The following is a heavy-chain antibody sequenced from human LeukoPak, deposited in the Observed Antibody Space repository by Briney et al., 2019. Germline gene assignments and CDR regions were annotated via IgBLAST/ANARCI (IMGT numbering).Heavy chain of an antibody. Sequence: GRSLRLSCAASGFTFSSYAMHWVRQAPGKGLEWVAVISYDGSNKYYADSVKGRFTISRDNSKNTLYLQMNSLRADDTAVYYCARAVATIMTSIDYWGQGTLVTVSS. CDR1: GFTFSSYA. V-gene: IGHV3-30-3*01. CDR3: ARAVATIMTSIDY. J-gene: IGHJ4*02. CDR2: ISYDGSNK. D-gene: IGHD5-12*01.